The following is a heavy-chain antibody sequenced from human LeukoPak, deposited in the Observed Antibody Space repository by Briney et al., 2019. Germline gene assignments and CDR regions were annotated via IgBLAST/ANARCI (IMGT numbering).Heavy chain of an antibody. V-gene: IGHV3-23*01. Sequence: PGGSLRLSCAASGFTFSSYAMSWVRQAPGKGLEWVSAISGSGGSTYYADSVKGRFTISRDNSKNTLYLQMNSLRAEDTAVYYCAKGRVVVVVAATLPWFDPWGQGTLVTVSS. J-gene: IGHJ5*02. CDR3: AKGRVVVVVAATLPWFDP. D-gene: IGHD2-15*01. CDR1: GFTFSSYA. CDR2: ISGSGGST.